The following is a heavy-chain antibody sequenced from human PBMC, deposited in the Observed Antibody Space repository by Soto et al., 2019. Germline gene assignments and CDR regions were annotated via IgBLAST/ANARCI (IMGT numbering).Heavy chain of an antibody. J-gene: IGHJ4*02. D-gene: IGHD3-22*01. CDR2: VKSKTDGGTT. Sequence: GGSLRLSCAASGFTFSNAWMTWVRQAPGKGLEWVGHVKSKTDGGTTDYAAPVKGRFTISRDDSENTVYLQMNSLKTEDTAVYYCTTGLSNGYYNFDYWGQGTPVTVSS. CDR1: GFTFSNAW. CDR3: TTGLSNGYYNFDY. V-gene: IGHV3-15*01.